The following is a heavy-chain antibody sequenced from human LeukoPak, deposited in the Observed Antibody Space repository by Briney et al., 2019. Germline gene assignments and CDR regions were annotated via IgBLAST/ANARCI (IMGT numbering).Heavy chain of an antibody. CDR2: ISSSSSNI. Sequence: GGSLRLSCAASGFTFSSYSMNWVRQAPGKGLEWVSSISSSSSNIYYADSVKGRFTISRDNAKNSLYLQMNSLRAEDTAVYYCARLGYCSRGSCYESEYYYYHGIDVWGQGTTVTVSS. CDR1: GFTFSSYS. J-gene: IGHJ6*02. CDR3: ARLGYCSRGSCYESEYYYYHGIDV. V-gene: IGHV3-21*01. D-gene: IGHD2-15*01.